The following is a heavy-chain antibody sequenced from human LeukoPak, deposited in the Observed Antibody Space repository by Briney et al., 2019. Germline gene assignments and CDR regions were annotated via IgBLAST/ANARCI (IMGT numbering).Heavy chain of an antibody. D-gene: IGHD2-2*01. CDR2: MYYSGGT. Sequence: PSETLSLTYTVSGGSMSGYYWSWIRQPPGKGLEWIGYMYYSGGTNYNPSLESRVTISVDTSKNQFSLKLTSVTAADAAVYYCARLGYCSSARCSNWFDPWGQGTLVTVSS. J-gene: IGHJ5*02. V-gene: IGHV4-59*01. CDR1: GGSMSGYY. CDR3: ARLGYCSSARCSNWFDP.